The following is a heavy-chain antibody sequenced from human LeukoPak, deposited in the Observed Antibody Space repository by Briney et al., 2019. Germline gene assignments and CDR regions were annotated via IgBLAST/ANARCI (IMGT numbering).Heavy chain of an antibody. V-gene: IGHV3-7*01. Sequence: QSGGSLRLSCAASGFTFSSYWMSWVRQAPGKGLEWVANIKQDGSEKYYVDSVKGRFTISRGNAKNSLYLQMNSLRAEDTAVYYCARETYSYDLDYWGQGTLVIVSS. CDR3: ARETYSYDLDY. J-gene: IGHJ4*02. CDR2: IKQDGSEK. D-gene: IGHD5-18*01. CDR1: GFTFSSYW.